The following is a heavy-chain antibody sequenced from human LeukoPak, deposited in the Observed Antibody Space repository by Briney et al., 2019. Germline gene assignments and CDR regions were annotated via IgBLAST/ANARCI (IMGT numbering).Heavy chain of an antibody. V-gene: IGHV1-69*13. D-gene: IGHD3-22*01. Sequence: SVKVSCKASGYTFTSCDISWVRQAPGQGLEWMGGIIPIFGTANYAQKFQGRVTITADESTSTAYMELSSLRSEDTAVYYCARDLLRPTRKVVITNDYWGQGTLVTVSS. CDR3: ARDLLRPTRKVVITNDY. CDR2: IIPIFGTA. CDR1: GYTFTSCD. J-gene: IGHJ4*02.